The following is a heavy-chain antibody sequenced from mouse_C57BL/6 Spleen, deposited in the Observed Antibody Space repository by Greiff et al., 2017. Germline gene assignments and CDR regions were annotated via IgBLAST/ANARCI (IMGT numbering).Heavy chain of an antibody. CDR1: GYAFSSSW. V-gene: IGHV1-82*01. Sequence: VKLVESGPELVKPGASVKISCKASGYAFSSSWMNWVKQRPGKGLEWIGRIYPGDGDTNYNGKFKGKATLTADKSSSTAYMQLSSLTSEDSAVYFCAREEVYYGSSYRYFDVWGTGTTVTVSS. CDR3: AREEVYYGSSYRYFDV. CDR2: IYPGDGDT. J-gene: IGHJ1*03. D-gene: IGHD1-1*01.